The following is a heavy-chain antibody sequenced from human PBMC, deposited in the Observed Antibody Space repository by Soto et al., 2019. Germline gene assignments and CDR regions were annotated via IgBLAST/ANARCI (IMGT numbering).Heavy chain of an antibody. J-gene: IGHJ5*02. Sequence: SETLSLTCTVSGGSISSGGYYWSWIRQFPGKGLEWMGYLYYSGTTNYNPSLKSRLTMSVDTSKNQFSLSLTSVTAADTAVYYCATEGAYCSGGRCHSDNWFDPWGQGVLVTVSS. V-gene: IGHV4-61*08. CDR2: LYYSGTT. CDR3: ATEGAYCSGGRCHSDNWFDP. CDR1: GGSISSGGYY. D-gene: IGHD2-15*01.